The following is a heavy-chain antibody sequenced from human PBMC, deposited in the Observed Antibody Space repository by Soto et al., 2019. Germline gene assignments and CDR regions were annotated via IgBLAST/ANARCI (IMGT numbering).Heavy chain of an antibody. CDR3: EHSFPTRRSSDL. V-gene: IGHV4-4*01. D-gene: IGHD1-1*01. CDR1: GHSYRSNTW. J-gene: IGHJ2*01. Sequence: TCAVYGHSYRSNTWWTWVRQPPGKGLEWIGEIYHSGTTNYNSSLNGRVTLSADRSKNLFSFSFSSWTAAHTALHGSEHSFPTRRSSDLSG. CDR2: IYHSGTT.